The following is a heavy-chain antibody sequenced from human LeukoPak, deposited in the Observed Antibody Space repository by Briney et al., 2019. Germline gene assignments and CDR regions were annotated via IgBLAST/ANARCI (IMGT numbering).Heavy chain of an antibody. D-gene: IGHD6-13*01. CDR2: IKQDGSEK. CDR3: ARDLTLNIAGGYYFDY. CDR1: GFTVSSNY. J-gene: IGHJ4*02. V-gene: IGHV3-7*03. Sequence: PGGSLRLSCAASGFTVSSNYMSWVRQAPGKGLEWVANIKQDGSEKYYVDSVKGRFTISRDNAKNSLYLQMNSLRAEDTAVCYCARDLTLNIAGGYYFDYWGRGTLVTVSS.